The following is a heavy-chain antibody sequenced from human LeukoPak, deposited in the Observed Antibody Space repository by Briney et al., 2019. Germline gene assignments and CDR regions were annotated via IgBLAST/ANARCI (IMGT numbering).Heavy chain of an antibody. CDR1: GYTFTRYY. J-gene: IGHJ1*01. Sequence: ASVKVSCKASGYTFTRYYMHWVRQAPGQGPEGMGIIYTSDGSTRYAQKFQGRVTMTRDTSTGTVYMELSSLRSEDTAVYYRARAIAAAGAPYFQHWGQGTLVSASS. V-gene: IGHV1-46*01. CDR3: ARAIAAAGAPYFQH. D-gene: IGHD6-13*01. CDR2: IYTSDGST.